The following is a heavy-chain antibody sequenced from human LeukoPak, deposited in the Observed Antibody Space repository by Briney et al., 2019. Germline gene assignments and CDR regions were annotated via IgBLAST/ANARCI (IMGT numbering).Heavy chain of an antibody. CDR2: INPNNGAT. J-gene: IGHJ4*02. CDR1: RYSFTGYY. V-gene: IGHV1-2*02. Sequence: ASVKVSCKASRYSFTGYYIHWVRQAPGQGLEWMGWINPNNGATNYAQKFQDRVTMTRDTSSSTAYMELSRLRSDDTALYYCARDQNYYDTTSYYGIDNWGQGTLVTVSS. D-gene: IGHD3-22*01. CDR3: ARDQNYYDTTSYYGIDN.